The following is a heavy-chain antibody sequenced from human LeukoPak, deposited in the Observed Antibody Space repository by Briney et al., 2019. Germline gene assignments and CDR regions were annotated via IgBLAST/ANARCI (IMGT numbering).Heavy chain of an antibody. V-gene: IGHV3-30*18. J-gene: IGHJ3*02. CDR3: AKDRRVGGIDAFDI. Sequence: GGSLRLSCAASGFTFSSYGMHWVRQAPGKGLEWVAVISYDGSNKYYADSVKGRFTISRDNSKNTLYLQMNSLRAEDTAVYYCAKDRRVGGIDAFDIWGQGTLVTVSS. CDR1: GFTFSSYG. D-gene: IGHD1-26*01. CDR2: ISYDGSNK.